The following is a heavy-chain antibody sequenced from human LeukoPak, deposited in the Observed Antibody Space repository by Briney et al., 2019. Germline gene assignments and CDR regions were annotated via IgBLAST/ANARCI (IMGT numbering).Heavy chain of an antibody. CDR3: ARVSGYEYYFDY. V-gene: IGHV4-61*02. CDR1: GGSISSGSYY. J-gene: IGHJ4*02. Sequence: SQTLSLTCTVSGGSISSGSYYWSWIRQPAGKGLEWIGRIYTSGSTNYNPSLKSRVTTSVDTSKNQFSLKLSSVTAADTAVYYCARVSGYEYYFDYWGQGTLVTVSS. D-gene: IGHD5-12*01. CDR2: IYTSGST.